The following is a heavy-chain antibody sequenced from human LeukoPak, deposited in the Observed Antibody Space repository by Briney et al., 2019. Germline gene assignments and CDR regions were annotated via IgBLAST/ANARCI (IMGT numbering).Heavy chain of an antibody. CDR2: INHSGST. CDR3: ATAINDAWFDP. D-gene: IGHD1-1*01. J-gene: IGHJ5*02. V-gene: IGHV4-34*01. Sequence: KPSETLSLTCAVYGGSFSGYYWSWIRQPPGKGLEWIGEINHSGSTNYNPSLKSRVTISVDTSKNQFSLKLSSVTAADTAVYYCATAINDAWFDPWGQGTLVTVSS. CDR1: GGSFSGYY.